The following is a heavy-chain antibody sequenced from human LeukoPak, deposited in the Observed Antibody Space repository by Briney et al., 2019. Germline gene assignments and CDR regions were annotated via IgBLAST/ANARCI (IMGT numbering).Heavy chain of an antibody. J-gene: IGHJ6*02. CDR1: GYTFTSYD. V-gene: IGHV1-8*01. Sequence: ASVKVSCKASGYTFTSYDINWVRQATGQGLEWMGWMNPNSGNTGYAQKFQGRVTMTRNTSISTAYMELSSLRSEDTAVYYCARVSRYYDFWSGYYSYYYYGMDVWGQGTTVTVSS. CDR2: MNPNSGNT. D-gene: IGHD3-3*01. CDR3: ARVSRYYDFWSGYYSYYYYGMDV.